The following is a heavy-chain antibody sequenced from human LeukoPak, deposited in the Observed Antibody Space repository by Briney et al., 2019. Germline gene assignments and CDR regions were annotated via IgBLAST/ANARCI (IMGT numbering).Heavy chain of an antibody. Sequence: SETLSLTCTVSGGSISSFYWSWIRQPPGKGLEWIGYIHTSGDTSYNPSLKSRVTISVDSSKKQFPLKLGSVTAADTAVYYCATSPKVTYFDYWGQGTLVTVSS. CDR2: IHTSGDT. CDR1: GGSISSFY. J-gene: IGHJ4*02. CDR3: ATSPKVTYFDY. V-gene: IGHV4-4*09.